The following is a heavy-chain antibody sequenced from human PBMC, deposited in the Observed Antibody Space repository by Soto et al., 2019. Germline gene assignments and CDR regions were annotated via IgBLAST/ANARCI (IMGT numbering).Heavy chain of an antibody. CDR1: GGTFSSCA. CDR2: IIPIFGTA. D-gene: IGHD6-6*01. Sequence: RASVKVSCKASGGTFSSCAISWVRQAPGQGLEWMGGIIPIFGTANYAQKFQGRVTITADESTSTAYMELSSLRSEDTAVYYCARVSEQLATNWFDPWGQGTLVTVSS. J-gene: IGHJ5*02. CDR3: ARVSEQLATNWFDP. V-gene: IGHV1-69*13.